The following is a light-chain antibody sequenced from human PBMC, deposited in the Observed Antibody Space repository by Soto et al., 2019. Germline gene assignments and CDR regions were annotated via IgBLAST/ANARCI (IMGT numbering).Light chain of an antibody. CDR1: QAIRNY. Sequence: DIQITQSPSSLSASVGDRVTITCQASQAIRNYLNWYQQRPGTAPKLLIYGGSTLETGVPSRFSGRGSAADFTLTISSLQPEDIATYYGQQYDTLPPTFGGGTKVDIK. CDR3: QQYDTLPPT. V-gene: IGKV1-33*01. CDR2: GGS. J-gene: IGKJ4*01.